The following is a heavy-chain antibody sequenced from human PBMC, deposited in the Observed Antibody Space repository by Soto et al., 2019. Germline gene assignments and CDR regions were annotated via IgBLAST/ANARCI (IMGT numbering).Heavy chain of an antibody. J-gene: IGHJ4*02. CDR2: IYSGGST. Sequence: GGSLRLSCAASGFTVSSNYMSWVRQAPGKGLEWVSVIYSGGSTYYADSVKGRFTISRQNSKNTLYLQMNSLRAEDTAVYYCARGPPTFYSGKSYWGQGTLVTVSS. D-gene: IGHD5-12*01. V-gene: IGHV3-53*04. CDR3: ARGPPTFYSGKSY. CDR1: GFTVSSNY.